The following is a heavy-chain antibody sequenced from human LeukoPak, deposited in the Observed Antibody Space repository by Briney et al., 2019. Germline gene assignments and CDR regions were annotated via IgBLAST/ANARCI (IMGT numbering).Heavy chain of an antibody. V-gene: IGHV1-2*06. CDR3: ARPYYDSSGLNY. CDR1: GYTFTGYY. CDR2: INPNSGGT. Sequence: ASVKVSCKASGYTFTGYYMHWVRQAPGQGLEWMGRINPNSGGTNYAQKLQGRVTMTRDTSISTAYMELSRLRSDDTAVYYCARPYYDSSGLNYWGQGTLVTVSS. J-gene: IGHJ4*02. D-gene: IGHD3-22*01.